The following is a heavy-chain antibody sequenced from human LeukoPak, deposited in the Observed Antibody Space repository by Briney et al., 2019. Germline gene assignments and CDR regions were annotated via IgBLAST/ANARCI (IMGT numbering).Heavy chain of an antibody. CDR1: GFTFSSYW. Sequence: GGSLRLSCAASGFTFSSYWMSWVRQAPGKGLEWVANIKQDGSEKYYVDSVKGRFTISRDNAKNSRYLQMNSLRAEDTAVYYCAREGGSYCFDYWGQGTLVTVSS. CDR2: IKQDGSEK. CDR3: AREGGSYCFDY. D-gene: IGHD1-26*01. V-gene: IGHV3-7*01. J-gene: IGHJ4*02.